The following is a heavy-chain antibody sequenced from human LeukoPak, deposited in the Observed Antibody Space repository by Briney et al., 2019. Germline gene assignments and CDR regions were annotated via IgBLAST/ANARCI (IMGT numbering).Heavy chain of an antibody. CDR2: IDPSDSYT. CDR1: GYSFTTYW. J-gene: IGHJ4*02. V-gene: IGHV5-10-1*01. Sequence: GASLQISCKGSGYSFTTYWITWVRQMPGKGLEWMGRIDPSDSYTNYSPSFQGHFTISADKSISTAYLQWSSLKAPDTAMYYCTRQRSGWPRDFWGQGTLVTVSS. CDR3: TRQRSGWPRDF. D-gene: IGHD6-19*01.